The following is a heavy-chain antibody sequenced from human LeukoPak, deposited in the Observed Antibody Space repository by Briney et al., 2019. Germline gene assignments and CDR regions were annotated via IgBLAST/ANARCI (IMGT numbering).Heavy chain of an antibody. Sequence: PSETLSLTCTVSGGSISSSSYYWGWIRQPPGKGLEWIGSIYYSGSTYYNPSLKSRVTISVDTSKNQFSLKLSSVTAADTAVYYCASTYSSSWFDYWGQGTLVTVPS. CDR3: ASTYSSSWFDY. V-gene: IGHV4-39*07. CDR2: IYYSGST. J-gene: IGHJ4*02. D-gene: IGHD6-13*01. CDR1: GGSISSSSYY.